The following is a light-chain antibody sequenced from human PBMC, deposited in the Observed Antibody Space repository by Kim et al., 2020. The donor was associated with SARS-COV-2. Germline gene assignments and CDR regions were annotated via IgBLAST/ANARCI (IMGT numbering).Light chain of an antibody. J-gene: IGLJ1*01. CDR2: QDS. V-gene: IGLV3-1*01. Sequence: SYELTQPPSVSVSPGQTASITCSGDKLGDKYACWYQQKPGQSPVLGIYQDSKRPSGIPERFSGSNSGNTATLTISGTQAMDEADYYCQAWDSSTYVFGTG. CDR3: QAWDSSTYV. CDR1: KLGDKY.